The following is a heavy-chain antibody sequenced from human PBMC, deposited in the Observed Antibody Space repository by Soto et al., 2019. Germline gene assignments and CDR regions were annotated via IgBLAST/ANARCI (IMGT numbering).Heavy chain of an antibody. Sequence: QVQLQESGPGLVKPSQTLSLTCTVSGGSISSGDYYWSWIRQPPGKGLEWIGYIYYSGSTYYNPSLKSRVTISVGTSKNQCSLKLSSVTAADTAVYYCARELRGGYCSGGSCSVFDPWGQGTLVTVSS. CDR3: ARELRGGYCSGGSCSVFDP. CDR2: IYYSGST. CDR1: GGSISSGDYY. J-gene: IGHJ5*02. D-gene: IGHD2-15*01. V-gene: IGHV4-30-4*01.